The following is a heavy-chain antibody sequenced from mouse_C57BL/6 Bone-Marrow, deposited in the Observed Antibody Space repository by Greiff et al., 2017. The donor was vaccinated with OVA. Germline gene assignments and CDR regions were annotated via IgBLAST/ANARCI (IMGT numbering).Heavy chain of an antibody. Sequence: QVHVKQPGAELVKPGASVKLSCKASGYTFTSYWMHWVKQRPGQGLEWIGMIHPNSGSTNYNEKFKSKATLTVDKSSSTAYMQLSSLTSEDSAVYYCARGGFLAMDYWGQGTSVTVSS. J-gene: IGHJ4*01. CDR3: ARGGFLAMDY. D-gene: IGHD3-1*01. V-gene: IGHV1-64*01. CDR1: GYTFTSYW. CDR2: IHPNSGST.